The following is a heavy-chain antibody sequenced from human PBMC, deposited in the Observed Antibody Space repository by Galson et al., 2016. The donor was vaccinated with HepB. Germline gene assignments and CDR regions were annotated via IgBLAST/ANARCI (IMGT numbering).Heavy chain of an antibody. CDR1: GFTFSDHF. V-gene: IGHV3-72*01. CDR3: VRDSRTHFYDF. CDR2: IRSEASDYST. D-gene: IGHD3-3*02. Sequence: SLRLSCAASGFTFSDHFMDWVRQAPGKGPEWVARIRSEASDYSTDYAASVKGRFTISRDDSKNSLFLQMNSLKTEDTALYFCVRDSRTHFYDFWGQGTQVTVPS. J-gene: IGHJ4*02.